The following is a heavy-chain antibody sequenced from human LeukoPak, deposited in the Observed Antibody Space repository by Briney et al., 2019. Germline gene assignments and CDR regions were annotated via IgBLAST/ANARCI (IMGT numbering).Heavy chain of an antibody. CDR3: ARDDAHYGSSGSFYDAFDI. CDR2: IRRAGCDT. Sequence: GGSLRLSCAASGFTFSNYCMTWVRRAPGKGLEWVANIRRAGCDTHYVDSVMGRFTISRDNAKNSLYLQMNSLRAEDTAVYYCARDDAHYGSSGSFYDAFDIWGEGTMVTVSS. CDR1: GFTFSNYC. D-gene: IGHD3-22*01. J-gene: IGHJ3*02. V-gene: IGHV3-7*01.